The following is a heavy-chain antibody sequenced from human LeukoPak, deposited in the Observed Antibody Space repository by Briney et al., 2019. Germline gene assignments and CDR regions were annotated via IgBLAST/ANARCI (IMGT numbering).Heavy chain of an antibody. Sequence: PSETLSLTCTVSGGSISSYYWSWIRQPAGKGLEWVGRIYTSGSTNYNPSLKSRVTMSVDTSKNQFSLKLSSVTAADTAVYYCAREVMITFGGVIFSPPYYFDYWGQGTLVTVSS. D-gene: IGHD3-16*02. J-gene: IGHJ4*02. CDR3: AREVMITFGGVIFSPPYYFDY. V-gene: IGHV4-4*07. CDR2: IYTSGST. CDR1: GGSISSYY.